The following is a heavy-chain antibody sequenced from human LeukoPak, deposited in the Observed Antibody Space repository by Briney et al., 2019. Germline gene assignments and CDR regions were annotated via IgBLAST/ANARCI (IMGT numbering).Heavy chain of an antibody. D-gene: IGHD3-16*02. V-gene: IGHV3-30-3*01. Sequence: GGSLRLSCAASGFTFSSYAMHWVRQAPGKGLEWVAVISYDGSNKYYADSVKGRFTISRDNSKNTLYLQMNSLRAEGTAVYYCAKSYRLLLPFDYWGQGTLVTVSS. CDR1: GFTFSSYA. CDR2: ISYDGSNK. J-gene: IGHJ4*02. CDR3: AKSYRLLLPFDY.